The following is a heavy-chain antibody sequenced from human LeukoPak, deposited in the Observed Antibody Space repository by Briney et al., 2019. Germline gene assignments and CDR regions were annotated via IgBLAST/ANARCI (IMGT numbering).Heavy chain of an antibody. CDR2: ISARGIST. V-gene: IGHV3-23*01. J-gene: IGHJ4*02. Sequence: TGGSLRLSCAASGFTFSISAMSWVRQAPGKGLEWVSSISARGISTYYADSVKGRFTISRDNSKNTLYLQMNSLRGDDIGVYYCAKSFDFSNGHSPILTPFDSWGQGTLVSVSS. D-gene: IGHD3-3*01. CDR1: GFTFSISA. CDR3: AKSFDFSNGHSPILTPFDS.